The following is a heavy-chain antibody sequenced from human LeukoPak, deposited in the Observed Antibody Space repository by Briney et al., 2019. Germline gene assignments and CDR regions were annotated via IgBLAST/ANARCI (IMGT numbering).Heavy chain of an antibody. V-gene: IGHV1-2*02. J-gene: IGHJ4*02. CDR1: GYTFTGYY. CDR2: INPNSGGT. Sequence: ASVKVSCKASGYTFTGYYMHWVRQAPGQGLEWMGWINPNSGGTNYAQKFQGRVTMTRDTSTSTAYMELSRLRSDDTAVYYCAIVSVITQDSGSPDYFASWGQGTLITVSS. D-gene: IGHD1-26*01. CDR3: AIVSVITQDSGSPDYFAS.